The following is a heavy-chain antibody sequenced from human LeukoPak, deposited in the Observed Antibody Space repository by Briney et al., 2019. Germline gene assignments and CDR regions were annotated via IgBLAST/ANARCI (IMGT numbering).Heavy chain of an antibody. V-gene: IGHV1-69*06. J-gene: IGHJ3*02. CDR3: ARRGYSGYDWHAFDI. D-gene: IGHD5-12*01. CDR2: IIPIFGTA. Sequence: SVKVSCKASGGTFSSYAISWVRQAPGQGLEWMGGIIPIFGTANYAQKFQGRVTITADKSTSTAYMELSSLRSEDTAVYYCARRGYSGYDWHAFDIWGQGTMVTVSS. CDR1: GGTFSSYA.